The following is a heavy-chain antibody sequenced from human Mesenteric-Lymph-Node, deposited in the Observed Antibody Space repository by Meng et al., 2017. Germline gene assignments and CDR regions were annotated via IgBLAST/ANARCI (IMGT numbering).Heavy chain of an antibody. D-gene: IGHD2-8*01. Sequence: SETLSLTCAVYGGSFSGYYWSWIRQPPGKGLEWIGEINHSGSTNYNPSLKSRVTISVDTSKNQFSLKLSSVTAADTAVYYCARGDLIAYFQHWGQGTLVTVSS. V-gene: IGHV4-34*01. CDR1: GGSFSGYY. J-gene: IGHJ1*01. CDR2: INHSGST. CDR3: ARGDLIAYFQH.